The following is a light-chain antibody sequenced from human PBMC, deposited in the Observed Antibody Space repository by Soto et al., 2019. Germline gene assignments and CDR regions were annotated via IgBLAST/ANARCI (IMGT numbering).Light chain of an antibody. V-gene: IGLV1-47*01. CDR3: AAWDDSLSGVV. CDR1: RSNIGSNY. CDR2: RNN. Sequence: QSVLTQPPSASGTPGQRVTISCSGSRSNIGSNYVYWYQQLPGTAPKLLIYRNNQRPSGVPDRVSGSKSGTSASLAISGLRSEDEADYYCAAWDDSLSGVVFGGGTKLTVL. J-gene: IGLJ2*01.